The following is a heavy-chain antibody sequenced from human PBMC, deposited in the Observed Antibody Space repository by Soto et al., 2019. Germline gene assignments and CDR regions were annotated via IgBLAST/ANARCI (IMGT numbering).Heavy chain of an antibody. V-gene: IGHV4-34*01. CDR2: INHSGST. CDR1: GGSFSGYY. Sequence: PSETLSLTCAVYGGSFSGYYWSWIRQPPGKGLEWIGEINHSGSTNYNPSLKSRVTISVDTSKNQFSLKLSSVTAADTAVYYCARAMYSSGWYLDWFDPWGQGTLVT. CDR3: ARAMYSSGWYLDWFDP. J-gene: IGHJ5*02. D-gene: IGHD6-19*01.